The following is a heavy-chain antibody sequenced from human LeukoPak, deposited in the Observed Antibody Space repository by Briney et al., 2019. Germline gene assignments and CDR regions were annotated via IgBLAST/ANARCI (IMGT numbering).Heavy chain of an antibody. V-gene: IGHV3-23*01. CDR1: GFTFGNYA. J-gene: IGHJ5*02. CDR3: AKASVAIPQYCNS. CDR2: ISGTGSST. Sequence: GGSLRLFCEASGFTFGNYAMNWVRQDPGKGLEWVSTISGTGSSTYYADSAKGRFTISRDNSKDTLFLQLNSLTAADTAMYFCAKASVAIPQYCNSWGQGALVTVSS. D-gene: IGHD2-2*02.